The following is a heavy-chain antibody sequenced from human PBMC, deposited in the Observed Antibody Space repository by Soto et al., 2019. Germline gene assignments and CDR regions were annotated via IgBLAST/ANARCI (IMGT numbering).Heavy chain of an antibody. CDR2: ISYDGGTK. V-gene: IGHV3-30-3*01. CDR1: GFTFSSYA. CDR3: PRDPSGDADNYEDEEYYFDV. D-gene: IGHD3-16*01. Sequence: QVQLVESGGGVVQPGRSLRLSCAASGFTFSSYAMHWVRQAPGKGLEWVAVISYDGGTKFYADSVKGRFIISRDNYKNTFYLLLHSLTTVETAVYFCPRDPSGDADNYEDEEYYFDVWGQGTAVTVSA. J-gene: IGHJ4*02.